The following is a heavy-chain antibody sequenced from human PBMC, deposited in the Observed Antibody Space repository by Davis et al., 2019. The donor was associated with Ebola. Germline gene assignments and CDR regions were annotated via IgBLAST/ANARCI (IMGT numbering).Heavy chain of an antibody. Sequence: GESLKISCQASGYTFARYWISRVRQRPGKGLEWMGKIDPGDSYVKYSPSFQGHVTFSADRSTSVAYLQWSSLEASDTATYYCARHECVADCSEFDFWGQGTRVTVSS. CDR1: GYTFARYW. D-gene: IGHD2-21*02. J-gene: IGHJ4*02. V-gene: IGHV5-10-1*01. CDR3: ARHECVADCSEFDF. CDR2: IDPGDSYV.